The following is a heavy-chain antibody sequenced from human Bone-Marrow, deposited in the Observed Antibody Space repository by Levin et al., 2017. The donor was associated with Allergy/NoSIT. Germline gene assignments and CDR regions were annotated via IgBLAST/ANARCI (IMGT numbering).Heavy chain of an antibody. V-gene: IGHV4-34*01. J-gene: IGHJ4*02. CDR2: INHGGTT. CDR1: GGSLPGHY. CDR3: EETNYDFLTEPSN. Sequence: HSQTLSLPCAVSGGSLPGHYWTWIRQPPGKGLEWIGEINHGGTTNYNPSLKSRVSLSLDTSKNHFSLRLTSVTAADTALYYCEETNYDFLTEPSNWGQGTRVTVSS. D-gene: IGHD3-9*01.